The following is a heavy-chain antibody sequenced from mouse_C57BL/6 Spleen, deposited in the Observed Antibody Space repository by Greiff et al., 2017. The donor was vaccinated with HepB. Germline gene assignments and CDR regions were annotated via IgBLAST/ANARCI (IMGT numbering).Heavy chain of an antibody. Sequence: VQLKQSGPELVKPGASVKMSCKASGYTFTDYNMHWVKQSHGKSLEWIGYINPNNGGTSYNQKFKGKATLTVNKSSSTAYMELRSLTSEDSAVYYCASAYDYDAATFDYWGRGTTLTVSS. CDR2: INPNNGGT. J-gene: IGHJ2*01. CDR3: ASAYDYDAATFDY. D-gene: IGHD2-4*01. V-gene: IGHV1-22*01. CDR1: GYTFTDYN.